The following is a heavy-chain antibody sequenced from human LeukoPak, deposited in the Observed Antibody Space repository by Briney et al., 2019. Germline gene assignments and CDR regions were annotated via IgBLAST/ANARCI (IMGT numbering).Heavy chain of an antibody. CDR1: GGSISSSSYY. D-gene: IGHD5-24*01. J-gene: IGHJ5*01. Sequence: PSETLSLTCTVSGGSISSSSYYWGWIRQPPGKGLEWIGHFFSGGSATYSPSLKSRVSISVDPSKNHLSLRVNSVTAADTAVYYCARRAGDGWFDYWGQGTLVTVSS. V-gene: IGHV4-61*05. CDR3: ARRAGDGWFDY. CDR2: FFSGGSA.